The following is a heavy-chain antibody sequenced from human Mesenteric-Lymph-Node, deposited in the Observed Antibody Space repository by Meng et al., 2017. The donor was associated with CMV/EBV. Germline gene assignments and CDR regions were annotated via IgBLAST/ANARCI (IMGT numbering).Heavy chain of an antibody. J-gene: IGHJ4*02. CDR1: GGAVSGYY. CDR3: ARGSSYDILTGYFDY. D-gene: IGHD3-9*01. Sequence: GAGMLKPSETLTVTWAVYGGAVSGYYWNWIRQSPEKGLEWIGEINHSGSTTYNPSFTSRIIKSVDTSTNQISLNMSSVTAADTAVYYCARGSSYDILTGYFDYWGQGALVTVSS. V-gene: IGHV4-34*01. CDR2: INHSGST.